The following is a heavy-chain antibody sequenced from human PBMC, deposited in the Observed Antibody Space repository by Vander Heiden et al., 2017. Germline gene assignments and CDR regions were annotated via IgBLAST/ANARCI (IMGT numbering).Heavy chain of an antibody. V-gene: IGHV4-34*02. CDR3: ARARSGYDK. CDR1: GGYFSGYY. J-gene: IGHJ4*02. Sequence: QVQLQQWGAGLLQPSETLSLTCAVYGGYFSGYYWSWIRRPPGKGLEWIGEINHSGRTNYNPSLKSRVTISVDTSKNQFSQKLSSVTAADTAVYYCARARSGYDKWGQGTLVTVSS. D-gene: IGHD5-12*01. CDR2: INHSGRT.